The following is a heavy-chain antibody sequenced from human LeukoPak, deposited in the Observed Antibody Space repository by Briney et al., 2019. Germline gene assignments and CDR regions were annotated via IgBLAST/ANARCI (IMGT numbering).Heavy chain of an antibody. CDR2: INPSGGST. J-gene: IGHJ4*02. V-gene: IGHV1-46*01. D-gene: IGHD2-15*01. CDR3: ARGMCSGGSCYSEDY. CDR1: GYTFTSYY. Sequence: GASVTVSCTASGYTFTSYYMHWVRQAPGQGLEWMGIINPSGGSTSYAQKFQGRVTMTRDTSTSTVYRELSSLRSEDTAVYYCARGMCSGGSCYSEDYWGQGTLVTVSS.